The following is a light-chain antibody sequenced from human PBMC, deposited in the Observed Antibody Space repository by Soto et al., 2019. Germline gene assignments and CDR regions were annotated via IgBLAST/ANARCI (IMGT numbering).Light chain of an antibody. CDR2: EVS. CDR1: SSDVGGYNY. V-gene: IGLV2-8*01. CDR3: SSYAGSNNPYV. Sequence: QCVLTKPPSASGSPGRSVTISCTGTSSDVGGYNYVSWYQQHPGKAPKLMIYEVSKRPSGVPDRFSGSKSGNTASLTVSGLQAEDEADYYCSSYAGSNNPYVFGTGTKVTVL. J-gene: IGLJ1*01.